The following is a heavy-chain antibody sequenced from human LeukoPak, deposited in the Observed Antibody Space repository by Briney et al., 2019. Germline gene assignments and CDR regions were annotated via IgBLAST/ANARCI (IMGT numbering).Heavy chain of an antibody. CDR3: TTHSATYLVY. CDR2: IDQDGSEK. Sequence: PGGSPRLSCAASGFTFSTYWMSWVRQAPGKGLEWVANIDQDGSEKNYVDAVEGRFTISRDNAKNSLFLQMNSLRAEDTAVYYCTTHSATYLVYWGQGTLVTVSS. D-gene: IGHD1-26*01. J-gene: IGHJ4*02. V-gene: IGHV3-7*01. CDR1: GFTFSTYW.